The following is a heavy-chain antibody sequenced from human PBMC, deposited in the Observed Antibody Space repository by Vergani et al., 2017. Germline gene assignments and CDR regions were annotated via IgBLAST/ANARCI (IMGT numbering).Heavy chain of an antibody. J-gene: IGHJ4*02. V-gene: IGHV3-23*01. CDR3: AKDGALSTIAVSPLCYFDY. CDR2: ISGSGGST. CDR1: GFTFSSYA. Sequence: EVQLLESGGGLVQPGGSLRLSCAASGFTFSSYAMSWVRQAPGKGLEWVSAISGSGGSTYYADSVKGRFTISRDNSKNTLYLQMNSLRAVDTAVYYCAKDGALSTIAVSPLCYFDYWGQGTLVTVSS. D-gene: IGHD2-15*01.